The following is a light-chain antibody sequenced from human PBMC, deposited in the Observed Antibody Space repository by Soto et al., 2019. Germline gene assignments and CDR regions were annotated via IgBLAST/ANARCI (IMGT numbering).Light chain of an antibody. V-gene: IGKV3-15*01. J-gene: IGKJ5*01. CDR2: TVS. CDR3: MQDSYWPLT. Sequence: ERVGTQCPATLSVSPGERATLSCLVYQNVSTYLNWFQQKPGQSPRRLIYTVSNRASGIPDRFSGSGSGTDFTLTIDRVEAEDVGVYYCMQDSYWPLTLGQGTRLEIK. CDR1: QNVSTY.